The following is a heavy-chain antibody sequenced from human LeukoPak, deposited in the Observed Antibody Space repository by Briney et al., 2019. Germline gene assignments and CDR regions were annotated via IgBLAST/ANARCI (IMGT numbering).Heavy chain of an antibody. CDR2: INPNSGGT. V-gene: IGHV1-2*02. CDR3: ARGLDSSGSFDY. CDR1: GYTFTGYY. J-gene: IGHJ4*02. D-gene: IGHD3-22*01. Sequence: ASVKVSCKASGYTFTGYYMHWVRQAPGQGLEWMGWINPNSGGTNYAQKFQGRVTMTRNTSISTAYMELSSLRSEDTAVYYCARGLDSSGSFDYWGQGTLVTVSS.